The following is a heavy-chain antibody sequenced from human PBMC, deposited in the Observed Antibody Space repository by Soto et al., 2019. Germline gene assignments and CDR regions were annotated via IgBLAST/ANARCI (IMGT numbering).Heavy chain of an antibody. V-gene: IGHV3-33*01. Sequence: HPGGSLRLSCAASGFTFSSYGMHWVRQAPGKGLEWVAVIWYDGSNKYYADSVKGRFTISRDNSKNTLYLQMNSLRAEDTAVYYCARDIVVVPAALTKGAYYYGMDVWGQGTTVTVSS. D-gene: IGHD2-2*01. CDR2: IWYDGSNK. CDR3: ARDIVVVPAALTKGAYYYGMDV. CDR1: GFTFSSYG. J-gene: IGHJ6*02.